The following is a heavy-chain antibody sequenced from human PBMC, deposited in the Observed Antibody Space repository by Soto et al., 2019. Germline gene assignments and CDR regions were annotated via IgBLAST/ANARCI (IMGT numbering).Heavy chain of an antibody. CDR2: INHSGST. J-gene: IGHJ3*02. CDR3: ARAMATI. V-gene: IGHV4-34*01. CDR1: GGSISSGGYS. Sequence: SETLSLTCAVSGGSISSGGYSWSWIRQPPGKGLEWIGEINHSGSTNYNPSLKSRVTISVDTSKNQFSLKLSSVTAADTAVYYCARAMATIWGQGTMVTVSS. D-gene: IGHD5-12*01.